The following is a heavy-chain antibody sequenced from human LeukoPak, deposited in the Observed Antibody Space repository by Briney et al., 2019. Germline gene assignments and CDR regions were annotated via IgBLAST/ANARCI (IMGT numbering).Heavy chain of an antibody. V-gene: IGHV3-30*15. J-gene: IGHJ1*01. CDR2: TSYDGNKK. CDR1: GFTLTYYA. Sequence: GGSLRLSCAASGFTLTYYAMHWVRQAPGKGLEWVAVTSYDGNKKYYADSVKGRFTISRDSSKNTLYLQMSSLRAEDTAVYYCATRYCSSTSCPNPAPSYFQHWGQGTLVTVSS. D-gene: IGHD2-2*01. CDR3: ATRYCSSTSCPNPAPSYFQH.